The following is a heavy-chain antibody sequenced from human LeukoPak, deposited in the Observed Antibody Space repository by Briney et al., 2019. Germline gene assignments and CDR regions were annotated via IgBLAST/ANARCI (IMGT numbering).Heavy chain of an antibody. D-gene: IGHD2/OR15-2a*01. CDR1: GGTFSSYA. CDR3: ASRREYERIKTGLYYYYGMDV. V-gene: IGHV1-69*01. J-gene: IGHJ6*02. CDR2: IIPIFGTA. Sequence: SVKVSCEASGGTFSSYAISWVRQAPGQGLEWMGGIIPIFGTANYTQKFQGRVTITADESTSTAYMELSSLRSEDTAVYYCASRREYERIKTGLYYYYGMDVWGQGTTVTVSS.